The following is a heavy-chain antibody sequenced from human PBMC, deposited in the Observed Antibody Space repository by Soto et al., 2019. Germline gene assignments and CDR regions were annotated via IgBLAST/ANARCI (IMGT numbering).Heavy chain of an antibody. CDR1: GFTFSDYY. Sequence: GRSLRLSCAASGFTFSDYYMTWIRQAPGKGLEWVSYISTSSSYTNYADSVRGRFTISRDNAKNSLYLQMNSLRAEDTAVYYCAREAHGITGYYQDHLGQGTLLTVSS. V-gene: IGHV3-11*06. CDR3: AREAHGITGYYQDH. J-gene: IGHJ4*01. D-gene: IGHD3-22*01. CDR2: ISTSSSYT.